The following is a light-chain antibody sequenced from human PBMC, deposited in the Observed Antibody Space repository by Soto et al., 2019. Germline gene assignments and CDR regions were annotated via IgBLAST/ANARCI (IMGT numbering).Light chain of an antibody. CDR2: DAS. V-gene: IGKV1-5*01. J-gene: IGKJ1*01. CDR3: QQYENYWT. Sequence: DIQITQSPSTLSADVGDRGTITFRASQTISSWLAWYQQKPGKAPKLLIYDASNLESGVPSRFSGSGSGTEFTLTISSLKPEDFAVYYRQQYENYWTFCQGTKVDIK. CDR1: QTISSW.